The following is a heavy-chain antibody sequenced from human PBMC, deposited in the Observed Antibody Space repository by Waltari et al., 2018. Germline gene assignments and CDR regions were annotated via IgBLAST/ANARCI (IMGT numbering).Heavy chain of an antibody. D-gene: IGHD2-8*01. J-gene: IGHJ6*02. Sequence: QVQLVQSGSELKNPGASVKVSCKASGYTLSDNALHWVRQAPGQGLEWMGWIIPIFGTANYAQKFQGRVTITADKSTSTAYMELSSLRSEDTAVYYCATRAGNEGYYYYGMDVWGQGTTVTVSS. CDR1: GYTLSDNA. CDR2: IIPIFGTA. CDR3: ATRAGNEGYYYYGMDV. V-gene: IGHV1-69*06.